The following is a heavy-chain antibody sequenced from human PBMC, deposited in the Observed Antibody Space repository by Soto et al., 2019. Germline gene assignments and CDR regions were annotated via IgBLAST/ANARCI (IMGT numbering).Heavy chain of an antibody. D-gene: IGHD2-15*01. CDR3: ARVAVVVAARFIVGPSWFDP. J-gene: IGHJ5*02. CDR1: GFTFSSYW. Sequence: PGGSMKLCSAASGFTFSSYWMHWVRQDPGKGLVWVSRINSDGSSTSYADSVKGRFTISRDNAKNTLYLQMNSLRAEDTAVYYCARVAVVVAARFIVGPSWFDPWGQGTLVTVSS. CDR2: INSDGSST. V-gene: IGHV3-74*01.